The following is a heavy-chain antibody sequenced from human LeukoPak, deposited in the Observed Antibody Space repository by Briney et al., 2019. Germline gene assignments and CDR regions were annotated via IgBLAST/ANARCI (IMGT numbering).Heavy chain of an antibody. V-gene: IGHV1-24*01. CDR1: GYTLTELS. CDR3: ATDLSGSGSFDY. D-gene: IGHD3-10*01. J-gene: IGHJ4*02. Sequence: ASVKVPCKVSGYTLTELSMHWVRQAPGKGLEWMGGFDPEDGETIYAQKFQGRVTMTEDTSTDTAYMELSSLRSEDTAVYYCATDLSGSGSFDYWGQGTLVTVSS. CDR2: FDPEDGET.